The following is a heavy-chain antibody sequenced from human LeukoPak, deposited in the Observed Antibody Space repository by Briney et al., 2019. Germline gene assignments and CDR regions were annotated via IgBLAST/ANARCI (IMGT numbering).Heavy chain of an antibody. CDR2: IYYSGST. Sequence: SETLSLTCAVSGGSISSGGYSWSWIRQPPGKGLEWIGYIYYSGSTYYNPSLKSRVTISVDTSKNQFSLKLSSVTAADTAVYYCARGITVWFGELSSYFDYWGQGTLVTVSS. V-gene: IGHV4-30-4*07. J-gene: IGHJ4*02. CDR3: ARGITVWFGELSSYFDY. CDR1: GGSISSGGYS. D-gene: IGHD3-10*01.